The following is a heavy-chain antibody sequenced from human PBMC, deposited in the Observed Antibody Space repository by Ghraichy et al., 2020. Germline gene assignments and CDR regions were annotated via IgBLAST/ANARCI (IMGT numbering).Heavy chain of an antibody. D-gene: IGHD6-13*01. CDR3: ARASSSWPYYFDY. CDR2: VYYSGST. Sequence: SQTLSLTCTVSGGSISFYYWTWIRQPPGKGLEWIGYVYYSGSTNYNPSLKSRVTISVDTSKNQFSLKLSSVTAADTAVYYCARASSSWPYYFDYWAKGTLVTVSS. CDR1: GGSISFYY. V-gene: IGHV4-59*01. J-gene: IGHJ4*02.